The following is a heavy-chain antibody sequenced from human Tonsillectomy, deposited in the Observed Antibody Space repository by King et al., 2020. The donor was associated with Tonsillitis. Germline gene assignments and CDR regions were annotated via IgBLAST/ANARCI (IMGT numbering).Heavy chain of an antibody. CDR2: TYYRSKWYN. V-gene: IGHV6-1*01. CDR1: GDSVSNNSAA. Sequence: VQLQQSGPGLVKPSQTLSLTCALSGDSVSNNSAAWNWIRQSPLRGLEWLGWTYYRSKWYNDYAISVKSRITINSDTSKNQFSLQLNSVTPEDTAVYYRARGALGGGLNFWGQGTLVTVSS. J-gene: IGHJ4*02. CDR3: ARGALGGGLNF. D-gene: IGHD3-16*01.